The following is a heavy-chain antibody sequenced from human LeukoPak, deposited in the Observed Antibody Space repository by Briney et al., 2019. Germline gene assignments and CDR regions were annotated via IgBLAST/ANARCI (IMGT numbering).Heavy chain of an antibody. J-gene: IGHJ5*02. Sequence: PGGSLRLSCAASGFTFSSYAMSWVRQAPGKGLEWVGFIRSKAYGGTTEYAASVKGRFTISRDDSKSIAYLQMNSLKTEDTAVYYCTRDLVDYGDDRWFDPWGQGTLVTVSS. V-gene: IGHV3-49*04. CDR3: TRDLVDYGDDRWFDP. D-gene: IGHD4-17*01. CDR2: IRSKAYGGTT. CDR1: GFTFSSYA.